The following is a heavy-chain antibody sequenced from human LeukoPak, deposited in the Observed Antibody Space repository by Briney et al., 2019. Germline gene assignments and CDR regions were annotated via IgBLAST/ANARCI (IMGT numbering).Heavy chain of an antibody. CDR1: GFTFISYA. J-gene: IGHJ4*02. CDR2: ISSNGGST. Sequence: GGSLRLSCAASGFTFISYAMGWVRQAPGKGLEYVSGISSNGGSTYYASSVQGRFTISRDNSKTTLDLQMGSLRAEDMAVYYCVRRRGYSYDYWGQGTLVTVSS. CDR3: VRRRGYSYDY. V-gene: IGHV3-64*01. D-gene: IGHD5-18*01.